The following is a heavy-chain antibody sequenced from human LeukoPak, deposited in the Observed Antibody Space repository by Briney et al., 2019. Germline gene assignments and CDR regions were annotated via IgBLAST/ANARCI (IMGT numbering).Heavy chain of an antibody. Sequence: ASVKVSCKASGYTFTSYAMNWVRQAPGQGLEWMGWINTNTGNPTYAQGFTGRFVFSLDTSVGTTYLQISRLKAEDTAVYYCASGPSYSGSNEYFDSWGQGTLVTVSS. CDR1: GYTFTSYA. V-gene: IGHV7-4-1*02. D-gene: IGHD1-26*01. CDR3: ASGPSYSGSNEYFDS. J-gene: IGHJ4*02. CDR2: INTNTGNP.